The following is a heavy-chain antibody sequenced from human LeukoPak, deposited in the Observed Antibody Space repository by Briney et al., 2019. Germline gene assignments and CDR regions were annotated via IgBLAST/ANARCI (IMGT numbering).Heavy chain of an antibody. CDR2: ISGSGGTT. V-gene: IGHV3-23*01. Sequence: GGTLRLSCAASGFTFSSYGMSWVRQAPGKGLEWVSGISGSGGTTSYADSVKGRFTISRDHSKNTLSLQMNSLRAEDTAVYYCAKDSDELIAAAYNWFDPWGQGTLVTVSS. CDR1: GFTFSSYG. D-gene: IGHD6-13*01. J-gene: IGHJ5*02. CDR3: AKDSDELIAAAYNWFDP.